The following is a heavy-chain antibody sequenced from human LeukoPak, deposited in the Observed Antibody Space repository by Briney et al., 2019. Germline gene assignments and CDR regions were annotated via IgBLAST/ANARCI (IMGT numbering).Heavy chain of an antibody. V-gene: IGHV1-69*13. D-gene: IGHD1-1*01. Sequence: SVKVSCTASGGTFSSYAISWVRQAPGQGLEWMGGIIPIFGTANYAQKFQGRVTITADESTSTAYMELSSLRSEDTAVYYCARGLTTGTTVGYWGQGTLVTVSS. CDR2: IIPIFGTA. CDR3: ARGLTTGTTVGY. J-gene: IGHJ4*02. CDR1: GGTFSSYA.